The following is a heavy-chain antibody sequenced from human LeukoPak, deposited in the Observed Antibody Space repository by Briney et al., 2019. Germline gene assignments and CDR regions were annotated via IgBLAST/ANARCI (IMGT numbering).Heavy chain of an antibody. D-gene: IGHD6-19*01. CDR3: ARDGSSGWYEMFDY. J-gene: IGHJ4*02. CDR1: AFTFSSYW. V-gene: IGHV3-7*01. CDR2: IKDDGSQK. Sequence: QPGGSLRLSCAGSAFTFSSYWMSWVRQAPGKGPEWVANIKDDGSQKYYLDSVKGRFTISRDNAKNSLYLQMNSPRAEDTAVYYCARDGSSGWYEMFDYWGQGTLVTVSS.